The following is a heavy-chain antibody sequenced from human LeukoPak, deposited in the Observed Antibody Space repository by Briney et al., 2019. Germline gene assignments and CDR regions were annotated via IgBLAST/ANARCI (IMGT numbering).Heavy chain of an antibody. CDR1: GFTFSSYA. CDR3: AKLIVVVPAAYDY. V-gene: IGHV3-23*01. Sequence: GGSLRLSCAASGFTFSSYAMSWVRQAPGKGLEWVSAISGSGGSTYYADSVKGRFTTSRDNSKNTLYLQMNSLRAEDTAVYYCAKLIVVVPAAYDYWGQGTLVTVSS. J-gene: IGHJ4*02. CDR2: ISGSGGST. D-gene: IGHD2-2*01.